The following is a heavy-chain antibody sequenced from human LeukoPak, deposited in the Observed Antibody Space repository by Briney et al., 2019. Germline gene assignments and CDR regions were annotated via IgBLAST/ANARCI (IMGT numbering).Heavy chain of an antibody. Sequence: PGGSLRLSCAVSGLTFSSSWMDWVRQAPGKGLEWVASINPDGNKKYSADSVKGRFTISRDNAENSLYLQMNSLRVEDTAFYYCARELAYSRLDYWGQGMLVTVSS. CDR2: INPDGNKK. CDR1: GLTFSSSW. V-gene: IGHV3-7*01. CDR3: ARELAYSRLDY. J-gene: IGHJ4*02. D-gene: IGHD5-18*01.